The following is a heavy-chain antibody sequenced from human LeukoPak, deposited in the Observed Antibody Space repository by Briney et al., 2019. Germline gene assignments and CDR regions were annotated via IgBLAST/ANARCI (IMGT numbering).Heavy chain of an antibody. D-gene: IGHD4-17*01. CDR2: ISHIGRT. CDR3: ARDLVTVTKGFDI. Sequence: SETLSLTCAVSGDSFSSHYWTWLRQSPGTGLEWIGYISHIGRTNYNPSLKSRVTISIDTSKNQFSLKLRSVTAADTSVYYSARDLVTVTKGFDIWGQGTMVSVSS. CDR1: GDSFSSHY. J-gene: IGHJ3*02. V-gene: IGHV4-59*11.